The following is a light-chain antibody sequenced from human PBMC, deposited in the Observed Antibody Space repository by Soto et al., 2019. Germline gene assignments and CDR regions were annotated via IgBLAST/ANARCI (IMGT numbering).Light chain of an antibody. CDR1: QSISSW. CDR3: QQYNSYSQT. V-gene: IGKV1-5*01. Sequence: DLQMTQSTSTLSPSVGNRVTITGRASQSISSWLAWYQQKPGKAPKLLIYDASSLESGVPSRFSGSGSGTEFTLTISSLQPDDFATYYCQQYNSYSQTFGQGTKVDI. CDR2: DAS. J-gene: IGKJ1*01.